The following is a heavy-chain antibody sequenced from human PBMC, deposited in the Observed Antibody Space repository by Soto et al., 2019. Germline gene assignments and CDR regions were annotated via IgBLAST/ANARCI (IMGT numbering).Heavy chain of an antibody. CDR1: GGTFSSYA. Sequence: GASVKVSCKASGGTFSSYAISWVRQAPGQGLEWMGGIIPIFGTANYAQKFQGRVTITADESTSTAYMELSSLRSEDTAVYYCARDRGEYYYDSSGYYPPCAFDIWGQGTMVTVSS. D-gene: IGHD3-22*01. CDR2: IIPIFGTA. V-gene: IGHV1-69*13. J-gene: IGHJ3*02. CDR3: ARDRGEYYYDSSGYYPPCAFDI.